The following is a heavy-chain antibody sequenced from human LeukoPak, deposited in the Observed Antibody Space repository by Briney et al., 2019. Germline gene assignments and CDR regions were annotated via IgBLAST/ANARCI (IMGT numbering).Heavy chain of an antibody. D-gene: IGHD3-9*01. CDR2: IYYSGST. CDR3: ARHAFDVDSYFDY. Sequence: SETLSLTCTVSGGSISSYYWSWIRQPPGKGLEWIGYIYYSGSTNYNPSLKSRVTISVDTSKNQFSLKLSSVTAADTAVYYCARHAFDVDSYFDYWGQGTLVTVSS. J-gene: IGHJ4*02. V-gene: IGHV4-59*08. CDR1: GGSISSYY.